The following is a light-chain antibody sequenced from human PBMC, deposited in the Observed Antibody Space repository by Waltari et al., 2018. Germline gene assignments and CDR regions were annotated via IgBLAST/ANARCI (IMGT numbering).Light chain of an antibody. Sequence: QSVLTQPPSASGTPGQRVIISCSGSSSNIGSNLVNWYQQLPGTAPKLLIYRNNQRPSGGPAGLSCANSGTAVSLAISGLQSDDEADYYCAALDDILKGHVFGSVTKVAVL. CDR1: SSNIGSNL. CDR2: RNN. V-gene: IGLV1-44*01. CDR3: AALDDILKGHV. J-gene: IGLJ1*01.